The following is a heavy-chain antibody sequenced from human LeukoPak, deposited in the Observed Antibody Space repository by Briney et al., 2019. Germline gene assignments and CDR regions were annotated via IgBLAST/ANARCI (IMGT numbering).Heavy chain of an antibody. Sequence: ASVKVSCKASGYTFTSYDINWVRQATGQGLEWMGWMNPNSGNTGYAQKFKGRVTMTRNTSISTAYMELSSLRPEDTAVYYCARASSSGYPYCFDYWGQGTLVTVSS. V-gene: IGHV1-8*01. CDR1: GYTFTSYD. CDR2: MNPNSGNT. D-gene: IGHD6-13*01. CDR3: ARASSSGYPYCFDY. J-gene: IGHJ4*02.